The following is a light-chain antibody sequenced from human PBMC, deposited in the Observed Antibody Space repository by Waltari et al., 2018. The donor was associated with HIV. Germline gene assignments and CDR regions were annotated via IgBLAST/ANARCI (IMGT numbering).Light chain of an antibody. CDR1: SSDVGGYNY. CDR2: DVS. Sequence: QSALTQPRSVSGSPGQSVTISCTGTSSDVGGYNYVSWYQQHPGKAPKLMICDVSKRPSGVPDRFSGSKSGNTASLTISGLQAEDEADYYCCSYAGSYGYVFVTGTKVTVL. J-gene: IGLJ1*01. CDR3: CSYAGSYGYV. V-gene: IGLV2-11*01.